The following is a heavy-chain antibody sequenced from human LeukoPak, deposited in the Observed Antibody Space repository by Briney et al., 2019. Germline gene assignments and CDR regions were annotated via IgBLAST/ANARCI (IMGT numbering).Heavy chain of an antibody. D-gene: IGHD2-21*02. Sequence: SVKVSCKASGGTFSSYTISWVRQDPGQGLEWMGRIIPILGIANYAQKFQGRVTITADKSTSTAYMELSSLRSEDTAVYYCARGYCGGDCLGWFDPWGQGTLVTVSS. V-gene: IGHV1-69*02. CDR1: GGTFSSYT. J-gene: IGHJ5*02. CDR3: ARGYCGGDCLGWFDP. CDR2: IIPILGIA.